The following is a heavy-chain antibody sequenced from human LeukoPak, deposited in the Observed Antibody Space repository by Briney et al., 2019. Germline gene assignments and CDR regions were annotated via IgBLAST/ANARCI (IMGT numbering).Heavy chain of an antibody. V-gene: IGHV7-4-1*02. Sequence: ASVKVSCKASGYTFTSYAMNWVRQAPGQGLEWMGWINTNTGNPTYAQGFTGRFVFSLDTSVSTAYLQISSLKAEDTAVYYCARSMEWFTDSTWYMDVWGKGTTVTVSS. D-gene: IGHD3-3*01. CDR3: ARSMEWFTDSTWYMDV. CDR1: GYTFTSYA. J-gene: IGHJ6*03. CDR2: INTNTGNP.